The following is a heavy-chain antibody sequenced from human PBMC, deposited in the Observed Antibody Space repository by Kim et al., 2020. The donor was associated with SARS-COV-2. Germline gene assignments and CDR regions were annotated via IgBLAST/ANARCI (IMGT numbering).Heavy chain of an antibody. D-gene: IGHD6-13*01. Sequence: GGSLRLSCAASGFTFSSYSMNWVRQAPGKGLEWVSSISSSSSYIYYADSVKGRFTISRDNAKNSLYLQMNSLRAEDTAVYYCASKPGIAAAGTGYWGQGTLVTVSS. CDR3: ASKPGIAAAGTGY. CDR1: GFTFSSYS. CDR2: ISSSSSYI. V-gene: IGHV3-21*01. J-gene: IGHJ4*02.